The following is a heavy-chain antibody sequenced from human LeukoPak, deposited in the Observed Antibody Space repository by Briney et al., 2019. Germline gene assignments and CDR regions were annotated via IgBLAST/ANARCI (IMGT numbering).Heavy chain of an antibody. CDR3: AHTRHGATPTRLDF. J-gene: IGHJ4*02. CDR1: GFSLTSGGEG. V-gene: IGHV2-5*02. CDR2: IYWDDDK. D-gene: IGHD4/OR15-4a*01. Sequence: SGPTLVNPTQTLTLTCSFSGFSLTSGGEGVAWNRQPPGKAPEWLALIYWDDDKRFRPSLQNRLTVSKDTSKNQVVLSMTKMDPLDTGTYYCAHTRHGATPTRLDFWGQGILVVVS.